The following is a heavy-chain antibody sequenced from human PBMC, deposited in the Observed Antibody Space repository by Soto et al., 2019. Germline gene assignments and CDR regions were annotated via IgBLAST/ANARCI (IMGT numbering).Heavy chain of an antibody. V-gene: IGHV3-30*04. CDR2: ISHDGSDK. CDR3: AREYSLAAVAPGY. D-gene: IGHD6-19*01. CDR1: GFTFSSYT. Sequence: QVQLVESGGGLVQPGRSLRLSCAASGFTFSSYTMHWVRQTPGKGLERVAVISHDGSDKYYADSVKGRFTISRDNSKNTLYLQMNSLRREDTSVYYCAREYSLAAVAPGYWGQGILVTVSS. J-gene: IGHJ4*02.